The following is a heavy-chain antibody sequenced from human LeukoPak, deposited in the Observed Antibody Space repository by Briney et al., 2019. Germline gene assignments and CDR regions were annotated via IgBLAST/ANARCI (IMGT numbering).Heavy chain of an antibody. V-gene: IGHV4-39*07. CDR1: GGSISSSSYY. CDR3: ARRGRDFWSGSTKYYFDY. D-gene: IGHD3-3*01. J-gene: IGHJ4*02. CDR2: INHSGST. Sequence: SETLSLTCTVSGGSISSSSYYWSWIRQPPGKGLEWIGEINHSGSTNYNPSLKSRVTISVDTSKNQFSLKLSSVTAADTAVYYCARRGRDFWSGSTKYYFDYWGQGTLVTVSS.